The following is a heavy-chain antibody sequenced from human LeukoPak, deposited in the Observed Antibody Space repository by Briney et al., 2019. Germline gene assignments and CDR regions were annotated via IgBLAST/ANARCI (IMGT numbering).Heavy chain of an antibody. CDR2: ISGSGGST. CDR1: GFTFSSYW. CDR3: AKGYCSSTSCYVGFDY. D-gene: IGHD2-2*01. J-gene: IGHJ4*02. Sequence: GGSLRLSCAASGFTFSSYWMSWVRQAPGKGLEWVSAISGSGGSTYYADSVKGRFTISRDNSKNTLYLQMNSLRAEDTAVYYCAKGYCSSTSCYVGFDYWGQGTLVTVSS. V-gene: IGHV3-23*01.